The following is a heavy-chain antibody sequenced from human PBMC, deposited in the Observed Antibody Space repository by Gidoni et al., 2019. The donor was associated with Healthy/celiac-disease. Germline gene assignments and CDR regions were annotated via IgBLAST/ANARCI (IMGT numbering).Heavy chain of an antibody. Sequence: EVQLVESGGGLVKPGGSLRLSCAASGFTFSNAWMSWVRQAPGKGLEWVGRIKSKTDGGTTDYAAPVKGRFTISRDDSKNTLYLQMNSLKTEDTAVYYCTTDSSGWYSDAFDIWGQGTMVTVSS. D-gene: IGHD6-19*01. J-gene: IGHJ3*02. CDR3: TTDSSGWYSDAFDI. V-gene: IGHV3-15*01. CDR1: GFTFSNAW. CDR2: IKSKTDGGTT.